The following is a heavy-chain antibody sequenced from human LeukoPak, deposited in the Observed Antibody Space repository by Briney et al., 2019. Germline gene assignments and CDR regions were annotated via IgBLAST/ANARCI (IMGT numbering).Heavy chain of an antibody. Sequence: ASVKVSCKASGYTFTSYDINWVRQATGQGLEWMGWMNPNSGNTGYAQKFQGRVTITRNTSISTAYMELSSLRSEDTAVYYCARGNRITIFGVVTRNGWFDPWGQGTLVTVSS. D-gene: IGHD3-3*01. CDR3: ARGNRITIFGVVTRNGWFDP. CDR2: MNPNSGNT. CDR1: GYTFTSYD. V-gene: IGHV1-8*03. J-gene: IGHJ5*02.